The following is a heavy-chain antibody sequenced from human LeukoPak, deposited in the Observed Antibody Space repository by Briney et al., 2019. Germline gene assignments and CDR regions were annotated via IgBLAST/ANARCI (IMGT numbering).Heavy chain of an antibody. CDR1: GFTLSSYT. J-gene: IGHJ3*02. Sequence: GGSLRLSCAASGFTLSSYTMNWVRQAPGKGVEWVSSFSSSGRYIYYVDSVKGRFTISRDNAKNSLYLQMNSLRAEDTAVYYCARSKYVSGAFDIWGQGTMVTVSS. CDR2: FSSSGRYI. V-gene: IGHV3-21*01. D-gene: IGHD3-16*01. CDR3: ARSKYVSGAFDI.